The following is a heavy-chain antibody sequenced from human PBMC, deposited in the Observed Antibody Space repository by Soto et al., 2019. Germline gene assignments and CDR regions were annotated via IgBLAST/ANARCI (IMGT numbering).Heavy chain of an antibody. CDR3: ARGEYSGYDFLYIPLYDGMDV. CDR2: INHSGST. V-gene: IGHV4-34*01. D-gene: IGHD5-12*01. J-gene: IGHJ6*02. Sequence: QVQLQQWGAGLLKPSETLSLTCAVYGGSFSGYYWSWIRQPPGPGLEWIGEINHSGSTNYNPSLKSRVSISGDTSKNQFSLKLSSVTAADTAVYYCARGEYSGYDFLYIPLYDGMDVWGQGTTVTVSS. CDR1: GGSFSGYY.